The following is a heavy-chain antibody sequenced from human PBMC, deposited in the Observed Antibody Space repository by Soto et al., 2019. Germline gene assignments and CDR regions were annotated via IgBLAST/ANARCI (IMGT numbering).Heavy chain of an antibody. Sequence: QVQLVQSGAEVKKPGSSVKVSCKASGGTFSSYAISWVRQAPGQGLEWMGGIIPIFGTANYAQKFQGRVTITADESTNKAYKELGRLGIGETAVEYCARGRGAYCCCEWPRPFHPWGQGTLVTVSS. CDR1: GGTFSSYA. D-gene: IGHD2-21*01. CDR2: IIPIFGTA. J-gene: IGHJ5*02. CDR3: ARGRGAYCCCEWPRPFHP. V-gene: IGHV1-69*12.